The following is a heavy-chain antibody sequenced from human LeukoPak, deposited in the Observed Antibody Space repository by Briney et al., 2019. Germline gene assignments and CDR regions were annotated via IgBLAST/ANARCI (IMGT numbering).Heavy chain of an antibody. Sequence: GGSLRLSCAASGFTFSNAYMNWVRQAPGKGLEWVGRIKNITDGGTAEYAAPVKGRFTISRDDSKNTLYLQMHSLKTEDTAVYYCTTDIALGDWFDPWGQGTLVTVSS. V-gene: IGHV3-15*01. J-gene: IGHJ5*02. D-gene: IGHD3-10*01. CDR1: GFTFSNAY. CDR3: TTDIALGDWFDP. CDR2: IKNITDGGTA.